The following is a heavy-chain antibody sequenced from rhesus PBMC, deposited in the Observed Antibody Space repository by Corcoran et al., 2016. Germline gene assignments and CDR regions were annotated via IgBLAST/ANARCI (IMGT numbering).Heavy chain of an antibody. CDR3: ATRRGCSGGVCYTYFDS. D-gene: IGHD2-39*02. CDR1: GYSISRGYY. Sequence: QVQLQESGPGLVKPSETLSLTCAVPGYSISRGYYWGWSRLPPGKGLGGIGYLGSSDGSTYYNPSLKCRVTISKDTSKNQFSLKLSSVTAADTAVYYCATRRGCSGGVCYTYFDSWGQGVLVTVSS. J-gene: IGHJ4*01. CDR2: LGSSDGST. V-gene: IGHV4-99*01.